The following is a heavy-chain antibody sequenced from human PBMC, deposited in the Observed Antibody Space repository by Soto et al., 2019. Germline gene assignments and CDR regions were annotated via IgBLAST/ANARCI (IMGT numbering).Heavy chain of an antibody. D-gene: IGHD4-17*01. CDR2: IYFSGST. CDR1: GGSISSGGYY. V-gene: IGHV4-31*03. Sequence: QVQLQDSGPGLVKPSQTLSLTCTVSGGSISSGGYYWSWIRQPPGKGLDWIGYIYFSGSTYYNPSLKSRVTISVDTSKNQFSLKLSSVTAADTAVYYCARATPDDYGDYGFFDSWGQGTLVTVSS. J-gene: IGHJ4*02. CDR3: ARATPDDYGDYGFFDS.